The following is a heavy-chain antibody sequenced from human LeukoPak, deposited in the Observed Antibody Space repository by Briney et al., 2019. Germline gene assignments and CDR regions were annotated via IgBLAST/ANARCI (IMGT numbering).Heavy chain of an antibody. D-gene: IGHD6-13*01. V-gene: IGHV3-66*01. J-gene: IGHJ4*02. Sequence: GGSLRLSCAPSGFIVRSNYLTWVRQASGKGLEWVSVIYTGGSAYYADSVKGRFTISRDNSKNTLYLQMNSLRAEDTAVYYCARGYSSSWYLDWGQGTLVTVSS. CDR2: IYTGGSA. CDR3: ARGYSSSWYLD. CDR1: GFIVRSNY.